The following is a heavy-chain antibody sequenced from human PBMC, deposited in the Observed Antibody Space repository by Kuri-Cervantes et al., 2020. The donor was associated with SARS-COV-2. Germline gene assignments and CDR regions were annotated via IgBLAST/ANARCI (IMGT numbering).Heavy chain of an antibody. D-gene: IGHD3-3*01. V-gene: IGHV4-34*01. CDR2: INHSGST. Sequence: SETLSLTCAVYGGSFSGYYWSWLRQPPGKGLEWIGEINHSGSTNYNPSLKCRVTISVETFTKQFSLNVSSVTAADTAVYYCARGTRFLEWLLFTYYLGMDDWGQGTTVTVSS. CDR1: GGSFSGYY. J-gene: IGHJ6*02. CDR3: ARGTRFLEWLLFTYYLGMDD.